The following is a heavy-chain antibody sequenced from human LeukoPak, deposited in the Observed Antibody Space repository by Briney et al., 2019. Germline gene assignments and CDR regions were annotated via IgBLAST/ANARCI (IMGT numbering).Heavy chain of an antibody. J-gene: IGHJ4*02. CDR3: AKGSYYDSSGSFYFDY. CDR1: GLTFGSYA. D-gene: IGHD3-22*01. V-gene: IGHV3-23*01. CDR2: ISGSGDNT. Sequence: GGSVRLSCVASGLTFGSYAMSWVRQAPGKGLEWVSRISGSGDNTYYADSVKGRFTISRDNSKNTLYVQVNSLGTEDTAAYYCAKGSYYDSSGSFYFDYWGQGTLVTVSS.